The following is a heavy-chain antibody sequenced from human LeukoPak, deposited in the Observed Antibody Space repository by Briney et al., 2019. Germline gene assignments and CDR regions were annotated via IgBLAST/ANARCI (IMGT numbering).Heavy chain of an antibody. CDR1: GFTVSNNY. CDR3: ARATIFGVVPGDY. J-gene: IGHJ4*02. D-gene: IGHD3-3*01. Sequence: PGGSLRLSCAASGFTVSNNYMSWVRQAPGKGLEWVSVIYSGGSTYYADSVKGRFTISRDNSKNTLYLQMNSLRAEDTAVYYCARATIFGVVPGDYWGQGTLVTVSS. V-gene: IGHV3-53*01. CDR2: IYSGGST.